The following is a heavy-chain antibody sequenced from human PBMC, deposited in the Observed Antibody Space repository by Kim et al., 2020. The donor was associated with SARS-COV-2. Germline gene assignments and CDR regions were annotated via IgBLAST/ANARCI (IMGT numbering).Heavy chain of an antibody. Sequence: GGSLRLSCAASGFTFSYYSMNWVRQAPGKRLERVSYISSSSSPIYYADSVKGRFTVSRDNAKNSLYLQMNSLRDEDTAVYYCAREGQWLSLYYYGMDVWGQWTTVTVSS. CDR3: AREGQWLSLYYYGMDV. V-gene: IGHV3-48*02. CDR1: GFTFSYYS. J-gene: IGHJ6*02. D-gene: IGHD6-19*01. CDR2: ISSSSSPI.